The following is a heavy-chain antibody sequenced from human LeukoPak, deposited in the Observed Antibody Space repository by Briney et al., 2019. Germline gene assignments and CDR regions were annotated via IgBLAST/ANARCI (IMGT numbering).Heavy chain of an antibody. CDR1: GFAFGSYW. J-gene: IGHJ4*02. CDR3: AKFPRGKWHIDY. D-gene: IGHD2-21*01. Sequence: GGSLRLSCAASGFAFGSYWMSWVRLAPGKGLEWVANIKQDGSTKNYVDSVKGRFTISRDNAKNSLYLQLNSLRVEDTAVYYCAKFPRGKWHIDYWGRGTLVTVSS. CDR2: IKQDGSTK. V-gene: IGHV3-7*03.